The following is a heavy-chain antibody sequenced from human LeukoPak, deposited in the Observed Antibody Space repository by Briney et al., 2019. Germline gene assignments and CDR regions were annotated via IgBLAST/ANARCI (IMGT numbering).Heavy chain of an antibody. CDR2: INPSGGST. Sequence: ASVKVSCKASGYTFTSYYMHWVRQAPGQGLEWMGIINPSGGSTSYAQKFQGRVTMTRDMSTSTVCMELSSLRSEDTAVYYCAAWQGVEGVGATLYMDVWGKGTTVTVSS. D-gene: IGHD1-26*01. V-gene: IGHV1-46*01. J-gene: IGHJ6*03. CDR1: GYTFTSYY. CDR3: AAWQGVEGVGATLYMDV.